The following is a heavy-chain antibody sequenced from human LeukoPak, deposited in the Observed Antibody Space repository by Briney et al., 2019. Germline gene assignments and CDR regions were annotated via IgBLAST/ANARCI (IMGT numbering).Heavy chain of an antibody. CDR1: GFTFTSSA. J-gene: IGHJ3*02. D-gene: IGHD2-2*01. CDR2: IVVGSGNT. V-gene: IGHV1-58*02. Sequence: SVKVSCKASGFTFTSSAMQWVRQARGQRLEWIGWIVVGSGNTNYAQKFQERVTITRDMSTSTAYMELSSLRSEDTAVYYCAADSRCTGTSCNYAFDIWGQGTMVTVSS. CDR3: AADSRCTGTSCNYAFDI.